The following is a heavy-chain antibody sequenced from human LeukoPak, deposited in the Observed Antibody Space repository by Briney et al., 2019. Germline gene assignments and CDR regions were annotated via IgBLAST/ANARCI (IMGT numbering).Heavy chain of an antibody. CDR3: ARGSGMRRFLEWLPHRGGRLNWFDP. V-gene: IGHV3-7*03. CDR1: GFTFSSYW. J-gene: IGHJ5*02. CDR2: INHNGNVN. D-gene: IGHD3-3*01. Sequence: GGSLRLSCAASGFTFSSYWMNWARQAPGKGLEWVASINHNGNVNYYVDSVKGRFTISRDSAKNSLYLQMSNLRAEDTAVYFCARGSGMRRFLEWLPHRGGRLNWFDPWGQGTLVTVSS.